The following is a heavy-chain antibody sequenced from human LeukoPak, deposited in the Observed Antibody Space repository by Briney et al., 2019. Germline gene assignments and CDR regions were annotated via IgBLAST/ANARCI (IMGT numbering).Heavy chain of an antibody. J-gene: IGHJ4*02. CDR2: INAGNGNT. Sequence: ASVKVSCKASGYTFTSYAMHWVRQAPGQRLEWMGWINAGNGNTKYSQKFQGRVTITRDTSASTAYMELSSLRSEDTAVYYCARVMTPHYYDSSGYSDWGQGTLVTVSS. CDR3: ARVMTPHYYDSSGYSD. V-gene: IGHV1-3*01. D-gene: IGHD3-22*01. CDR1: GYTFTSYA.